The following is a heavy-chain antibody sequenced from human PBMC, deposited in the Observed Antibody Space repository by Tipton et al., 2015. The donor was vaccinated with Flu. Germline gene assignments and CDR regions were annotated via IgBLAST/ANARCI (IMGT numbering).Heavy chain of an antibody. V-gene: IGHV4-39*07. D-gene: IGHD2/OR15-2a*01. J-gene: IGHJ5*02. Sequence: TLSLTCTVSGDSISSSSYYWGWIRQPPGKGLEWIGSIYYSGSTYYNPSLKSRVTISVDTSKNQFSPTLSSVTAADTAVYYCARVATLDVPFDPWGQGTLVTVSS. CDR1: GDSISSSSYY. CDR3: ARVATLDVPFDP. CDR2: IYYSGST.